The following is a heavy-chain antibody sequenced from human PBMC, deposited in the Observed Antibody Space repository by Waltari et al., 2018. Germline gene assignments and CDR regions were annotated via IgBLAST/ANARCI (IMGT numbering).Heavy chain of an antibody. J-gene: IGHJ1*01. CDR3: AKGDYGDYSTEYFQH. Sequence: EVQLVESGGGLVQPGGSLRLSCAASGFTFSSYAMSWVRQAPGKGLEWVSAISGRGGSTYYADSVKGRFTISRDNSKNALYLQMNSLRAEDTAVYYCAKGDYGDYSTEYFQHWGQGTLVTVSS. CDR1: GFTFSSYA. CDR2: ISGRGGST. V-gene: IGHV3-23*04. D-gene: IGHD4-17*01.